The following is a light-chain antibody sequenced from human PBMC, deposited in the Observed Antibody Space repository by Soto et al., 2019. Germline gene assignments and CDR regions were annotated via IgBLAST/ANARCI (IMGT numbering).Light chain of an antibody. CDR3: QQCGSATWT. Sequence: IEVTQCTCTLSLSPGETATLSCRASQPFXSTYLAWYQHNPGRAPRLPXACASSRAAGIPDRLSGSGSGTDFTPPISRLEPDDCAVYYCQQCGSATWTFGQGTKVDIK. CDR1: QPFXSTY. J-gene: IGKJ1*01. V-gene: IGKV3-20*01. CDR2: CAS.